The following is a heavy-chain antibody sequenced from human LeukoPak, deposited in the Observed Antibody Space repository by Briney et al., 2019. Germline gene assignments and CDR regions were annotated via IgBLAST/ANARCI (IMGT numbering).Heavy chain of an antibody. CDR1: GFAFNTYS. CDR3: AKSGYNRFDY. V-gene: IGHV3-48*04. CDR2: ISSSGSTI. D-gene: IGHD5-24*01. J-gene: IGHJ4*02. Sequence: GGSLRLSCAASGFAFNTYSMNWVRQAPGKGLEWVSYISSSGSTIYYADSVKGRFTISRDNAKNSLYLQMNSLRAEDTAVYYCAKSGYNRFDYWGQGTLVTVSS.